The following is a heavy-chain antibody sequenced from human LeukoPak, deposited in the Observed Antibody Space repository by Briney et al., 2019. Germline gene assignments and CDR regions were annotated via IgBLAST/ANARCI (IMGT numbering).Heavy chain of an antibody. D-gene: IGHD2-2*01. CDR1: GGTFSSYA. Sequence: ASVKVSCKASGGTFSSYAISWVRQAPGQGLEWMGGIIPIFGTANYAQKFQGRVTITADESTSTAYMELSSLRSEDTAVYYCARGGGLVVVPAAMGGRESDFDYWGQGTLVTVSS. V-gene: IGHV1-69*13. CDR3: ARGGGLVVVPAAMGGRESDFDY. J-gene: IGHJ4*02. CDR2: IIPIFGTA.